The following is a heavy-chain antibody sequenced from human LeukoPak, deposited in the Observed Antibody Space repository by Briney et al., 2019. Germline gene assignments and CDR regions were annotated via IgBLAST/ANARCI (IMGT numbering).Heavy chain of an antibody. V-gene: IGHV4-34*01. CDR2: INHSGST. CDR3: ARESFEEKVRWFDP. J-gene: IGHJ5*02. Sequence: SETLSLTCAVYGGSFSGYYWSWIRQPPGKGLEWIGEINHSGSTNYNPSLKSRVTISVDTSKNQFSLKLSSVTAADTAVYHCARESFEEKVRWFDPWGQGTLVTVSS. CDR1: GGSFSGYY. D-gene: IGHD3-9*01.